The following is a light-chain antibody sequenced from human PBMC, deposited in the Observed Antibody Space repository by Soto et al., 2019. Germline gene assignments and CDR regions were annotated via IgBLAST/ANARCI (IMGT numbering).Light chain of an antibody. Sequence: DIVMTQSPATLSMSPGERATLSCRASQTINNNLAWNQQKPGQAPRLLIYGVSTRATGIPDRFSGSGSGTEFTLTISSLQSEDFAVYYCQQYDKWPWTFGQGTKVEIK. CDR1: QTINNN. CDR2: GVS. CDR3: QQYDKWPWT. V-gene: IGKV3-15*01. J-gene: IGKJ1*01.